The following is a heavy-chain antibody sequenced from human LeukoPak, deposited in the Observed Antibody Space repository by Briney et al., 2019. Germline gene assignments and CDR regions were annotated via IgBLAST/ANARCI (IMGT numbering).Heavy chain of an antibody. J-gene: IGHJ4*02. D-gene: IGHD3-22*01. CDR2: INPNSGGT. CDR3: ARVSITEYYDSSGYCHSPDGTFDY. Sequence: ASVKVSCKASGYTFTGYYMHWVRQAPGQGLEWMGWINPNSGGTNYAQKFQGRVTMTRDTSISTAYMELSRLRSDDTAVYYCARVSITEYYDSSGYCHSPDGTFDYWGQGTLVTVSS. V-gene: IGHV1-2*02. CDR1: GYTFTGYY.